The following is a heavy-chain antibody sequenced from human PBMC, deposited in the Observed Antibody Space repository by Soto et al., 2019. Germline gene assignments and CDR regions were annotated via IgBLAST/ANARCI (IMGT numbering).Heavy chain of an antibody. D-gene: IGHD1-1*01. J-gene: IGHJ6*02. V-gene: IGHV1-18*01. CDR3: VRGGILEANRPYYYYGLDV. CDR1: GYTFTTYG. CDR2: VSPYNGNT. Sequence: AAVKVSCKAFGYTFTTYGLSWVRQAPGQGLEWMGWVSPYNGNTYYTPRLQGRVTMTTDTSTSTAYMSLRSLRSDDTAIYYCVRGGILEANRPYYYYGLDVWGQGTPVTVSS.